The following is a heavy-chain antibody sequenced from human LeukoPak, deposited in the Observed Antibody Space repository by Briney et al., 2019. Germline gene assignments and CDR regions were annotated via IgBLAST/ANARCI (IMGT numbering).Heavy chain of an antibody. D-gene: IGHD4-17*01. J-gene: IGHJ3*02. Sequence: GGSLRLSCAASGFTFSSYNMNWVRQAPGRGLEWVSSIGSRTSYIYLADSMKGRFPISSDDAKNSLFLQMNSLRAEDTAVCYCARDTKSDYGDYGAFDIWGQGTRVTVSS. CDR2: IGSRTSYI. CDR3: ARDTKSDYGDYGAFDI. CDR1: GFTFSSYN. V-gene: IGHV3-21*01.